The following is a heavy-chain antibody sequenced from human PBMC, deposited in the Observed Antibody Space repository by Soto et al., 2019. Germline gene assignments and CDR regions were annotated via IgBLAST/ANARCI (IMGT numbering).Heavy chain of an antibody. V-gene: IGHV4-39*02. J-gene: IGHJ6*02. CDR2: IYYSVST. Sequence: SETLSLTCTVSGGSISSSSYYWGWIRQPPGKGLELIGSIYYSVSTYYNPSLESRVTISVDTAKNQFSLKLSSVTAADTAVYYCARELNSGWYEYYYYYYGMDVWGQGTTVT. CDR1: GGSISSSSYY. CDR3: ARELNSGWYEYYYYYYGMDV. D-gene: IGHD6-13*01.